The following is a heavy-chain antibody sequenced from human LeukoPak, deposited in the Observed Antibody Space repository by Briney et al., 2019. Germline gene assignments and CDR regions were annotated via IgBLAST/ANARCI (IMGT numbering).Heavy chain of an antibody. CDR2: ISPGDSDT. D-gene: IGHD3-9*01. V-gene: IGHV5-51*01. J-gene: IGHJ5*02. CDR3: LTITTYYDILTGYYTNWFDP. CDR1: GSSFTSYW. Sequence: GESQQISCQGSGSSFTSYWIGWVRQVPGKGLEWMGIISPGDSDTRYSPSFQGQVTISADKSISTAYLQWSSLKASDTAMYYCLTITTYYDILTGYYTNWFDPWGQGTLVTVSS.